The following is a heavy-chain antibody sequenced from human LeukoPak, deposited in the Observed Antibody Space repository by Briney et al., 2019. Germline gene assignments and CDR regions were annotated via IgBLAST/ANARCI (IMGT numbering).Heavy chain of an antibody. CDR2: INHSGST. D-gene: IGHD6-6*01. V-gene: IGHV4-34*01. J-gene: IGHJ6*03. CDR1: GGSFSGYY. Sequence: MASETLSLTCAVYGGSFSGYYWGWIRQPPGKGLEWVGEINHSGSTNYNPSLKSRVTISVDTSKNQFSLKLSSVTAADTAVYYCARSSSWSLYYYYYYMDVWGKGTTVTVSS. CDR3: ARSSSWSLYYYYYYMDV.